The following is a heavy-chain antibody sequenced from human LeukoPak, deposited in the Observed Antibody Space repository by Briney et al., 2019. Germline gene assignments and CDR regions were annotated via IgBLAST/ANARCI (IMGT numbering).Heavy chain of an antibody. CDR2: IYSGGST. V-gene: IGHV3-53*01. CDR1: GFTVSSNY. CDR3: ARVEDYGGNPYAFDI. Sequence: GGSLRLSCAASGFTVSSNYMSWVRQAPGKGLEWVSVIYSGGSTYYADSVKGRFTISRDNSKNTLYLQMNSLRAEDTAVYYCARVEDYGGNPYAFDIWGQGTMVTVSS. J-gene: IGHJ3*02. D-gene: IGHD4-23*01.